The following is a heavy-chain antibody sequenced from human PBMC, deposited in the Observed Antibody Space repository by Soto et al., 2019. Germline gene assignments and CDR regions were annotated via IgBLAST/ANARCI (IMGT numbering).Heavy chain of an antibody. Sequence: SETLSLTCAVSGGSISSGGYSWSWTRQPPGKGLEWIGYIYHSGSTYYNPSLKSRVTISVDRSKNQFSLKLSSVTAADTAVYYCARSRYIVVVPAAIDWFDPWGQGTLVTVSS. CDR1: GGSISSGGYS. CDR3: ARSRYIVVVPAAIDWFDP. J-gene: IGHJ5*02. V-gene: IGHV4-30-2*01. CDR2: IYHSGST. D-gene: IGHD2-2*02.